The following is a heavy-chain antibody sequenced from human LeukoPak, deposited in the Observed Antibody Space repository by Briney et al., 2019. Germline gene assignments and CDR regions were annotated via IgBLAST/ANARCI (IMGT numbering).Heavy chain of an antibody. Sequence: PSETLSLTCTVSGDPISTSSDYKWTWIRQPPRKGLEWIGYIYYSGSTNYNPSLQSRVIISVDTSNNQFSLKLTSVTAADTAVYYCAREYSAFDYWGQGTLVTVSS. CDR1: GDPISTSSDY. D-gene: IGHD5-12*01. V-gene: IGHV4-61*08. J-gene: IGHJ4*02. CDR2: IYYSGST. CDR3: AREYSAFDY.